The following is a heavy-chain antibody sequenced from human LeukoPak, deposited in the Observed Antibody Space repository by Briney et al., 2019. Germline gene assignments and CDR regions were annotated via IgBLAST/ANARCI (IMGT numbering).Heavy chain of an antibody. CDR3: AKGDVVEPGAIDDAFDI. CDR2: ISGSGGST. V-gene: IGHV3-23*01. J-gene: IGHJ3*02. D-gene: IGHD2-2*01. Sequence: GGSLRLSCAASGFTFSRYGMSWVRQAPGKGLEWVSAISGSGGSTYYADSVKGRFTISRDNSKSTLYLQMNSLRAADTAVYYCAKGDVVEPGAIDDAFDIWGQGTMVTVSS. CDR1: GFTFSRYG.